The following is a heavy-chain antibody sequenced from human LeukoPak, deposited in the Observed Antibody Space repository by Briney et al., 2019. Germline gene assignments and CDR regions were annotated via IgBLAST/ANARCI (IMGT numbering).Heavy chain of an antibody. CDR1: GFIFSGSW. J-gene: IGHJ3*02. Sequence: GESLRLSCAASGFIFSGSWMHWVRQAPGKGLAWVSRIISDGSSTGYADSVKGRFTVSRDNAKNTLYLQMNSLRIEDTAVYYCARGTSSLDAFDIWGQGTMVTVSS. D-gene: IGHD3-10*01. V-gene: IGHV3-74*01. CDR3: ARGTSSLDAFDI. CDR2: IISDGSST.